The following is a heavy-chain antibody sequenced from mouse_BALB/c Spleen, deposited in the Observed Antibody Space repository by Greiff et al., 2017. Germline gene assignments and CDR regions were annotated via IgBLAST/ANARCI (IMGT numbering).Heavy chain of an antibody. CDR2: ISSGGGNT. CDR1: GFTFSSYT. J-gene: IGHJ2*01. Sequence: VQLKESGGGLVKPGGSLKLSCAASGFTFSSYTMSWVRQTPEKRLEWVATISSGGGNTYYPDSVKGRFTISRDNAKNNLYLQMSSLRSEDTALYYCASVDGYYDYWGQGTTLTVSS. CDR3: ASVDGYYDY. D-gene: IGHD2-3*01. V-gene: IGHV5-9*03.